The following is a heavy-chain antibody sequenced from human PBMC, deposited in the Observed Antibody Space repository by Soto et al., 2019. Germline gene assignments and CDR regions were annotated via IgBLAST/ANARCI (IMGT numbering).Heavy chain of an antibody. CDR3: ARGSSGWYHYYYGMDV. J-gene: IGHJ6*02. V-gene: IGHV3-7*01. D-gene: IGHD6-19*01. CDR2: IKQDGSEK. CDR1: GFTFSSYW. Sequence: PGGSLRLAGAASGFTFSSYWMSWVRQGPGKGLEWVANIKQDGSEKYYVDSVKGRFTISRDNAKNSLYLQMNSLRAEDTAVYYCARGSSGWYHYYYGMDVWGQGTTVTVSS.